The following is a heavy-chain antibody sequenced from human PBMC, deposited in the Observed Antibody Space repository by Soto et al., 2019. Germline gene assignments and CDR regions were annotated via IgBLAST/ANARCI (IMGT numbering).Heavy chain of an antibody. CDR1: GFTFTRYS. J-gene: IGHJ4*02. V-gene: IGHV3-21*04. CDR3: AKSGPTNYFDS. CDR2: ISSTTNYI. D-gene: IGHD1-26*01. Sequence: GGSLRLSCAASGFTFTRYSMNWVRRAPGKGLEWVSSISSTTNYIYYADSVRGRFTISRDDSKKILFLQMSSLRAEDTAVYFCAKSGPTNYFDSWGQGSLVTVSS.